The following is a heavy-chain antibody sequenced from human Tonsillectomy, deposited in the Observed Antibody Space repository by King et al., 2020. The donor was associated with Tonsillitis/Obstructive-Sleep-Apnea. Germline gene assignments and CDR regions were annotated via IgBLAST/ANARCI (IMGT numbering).Heavy chain of an antibody. D-gene: IGHD2-21*01. CDR2: IRSKTDGGTT. V-gene: IGHV3-15*01. J-gene: IGHJ6*03. Sequence: VQLVESGGGLVKPGGSLRLSCAASGFTFSNAWMSWVRQAPGKGLEWVGRIRSKTDGGTTDYDAPVKGRCTIARDDSKNTLYLQMNSLKTEDTAVYYCTTADWGRDCNYYYYSYMAVWGKGTTVTVAS. CDR1: GFTFSNAW. CDR3: TTADWGRDCNYYYYSYMAV.